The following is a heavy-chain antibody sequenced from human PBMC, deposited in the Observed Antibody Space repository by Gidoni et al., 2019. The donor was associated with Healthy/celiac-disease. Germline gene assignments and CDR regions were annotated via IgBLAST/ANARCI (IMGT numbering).Heavy chain of an antibody. CDR2: INAGNGKK. Sequence: QVQLVQSGAEVKKPGASVKVSCKASGYTFTSYAMHWVRQAPGQSLEWMGWINAGNGKKKYSQKFQGRVTITRDTSASTAYMELSSLRSEDTAVYYCARGKGLRLGELIDYWGQGTLVTVSS. CDR1: GYTFTSYA. J-gene: IGHJ4*02. D-gene: IGHD3-16*01. CDR3: ARGKGLRLGELIDY. V-gene: IGHV1-3*01.